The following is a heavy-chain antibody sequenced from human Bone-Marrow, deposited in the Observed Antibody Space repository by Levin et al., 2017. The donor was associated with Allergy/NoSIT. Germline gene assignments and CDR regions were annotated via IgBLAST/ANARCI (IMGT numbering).Heavy chain of an antibody. Sequence: ASVKVSCKVSGFTLPEVAIHWVRQAPGKGLEWMGGFDPEDGDTLYAPNFQGRLTLTEDTSTDTAYMELSGLRGDDTAVYFCTRYGDFDAFDIWGQGTMVTVSS. CDR2: FDPEDGDT. J-gene: IGHJ3*02. CDR1: GFTLPEVA. CDR3: TRYGDFDAFDI. D-gene: IGHD4-17*01. V-gene: IGHV1-24*01.